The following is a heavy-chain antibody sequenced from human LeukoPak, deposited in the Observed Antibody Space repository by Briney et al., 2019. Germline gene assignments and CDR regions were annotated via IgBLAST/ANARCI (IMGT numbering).Heavy chain of an antibody. CDR1: GFTFSSYA. V-gene: IGHV3-23*01. CDR2: ISGSGGST. D-gene: IGHD1-26*01. Sequence: GRSLRLSCAASGFTFSSYAMNWVRQAPGKGLEWVSGISGSGGSTYYADSLKGRFTISRDNSRNTLYLQMNSLRADDTAVYYCAKGATGGSYYFDYWGQGTLVTVSS. CDR3: AKGATGGSYYFDY. J-gene: IGHJ4*02.